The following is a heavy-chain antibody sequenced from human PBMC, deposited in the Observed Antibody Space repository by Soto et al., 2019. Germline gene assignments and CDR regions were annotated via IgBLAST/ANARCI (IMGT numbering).Heavy chain of an antibody. V-gene: IGHV1-69*06. CDR3: ARLSIPGIYGENV. J-gene: IGHJ6*02. CDR1: GGTFGNYA. D-gene: IGHD2-2*01. Sequence: SVQVSCKASGGTFGNYAISWVRQAPGQGLEWMGKIIPIFKTANYAQKFQGRITITADRSPRTDIAYMELSSLRSEDTSLYYGARLSIPGIYGENVWGQGTTVTVSS. CDR2: IIPIFKTA.